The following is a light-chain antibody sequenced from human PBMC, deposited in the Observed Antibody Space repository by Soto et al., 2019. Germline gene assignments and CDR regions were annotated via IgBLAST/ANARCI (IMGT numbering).Light chain of an antibody. CDR1: SFNIGRNP. Sequence: SVLTQPPSASGTPGQRVTISCSGSSFNIGRNPVNWYQQFPGTAPKLLIYTNDQRPSGVPDRFSGSKSGTSASLAISGLQSEDEADYYCAAWDDSLNGWVFGGGTKLTVL. V-gene: IGLV1-44*01. J-gene: IGLJ3*02. CDR2: TND. CDR3: AAWDDSLNGWV.